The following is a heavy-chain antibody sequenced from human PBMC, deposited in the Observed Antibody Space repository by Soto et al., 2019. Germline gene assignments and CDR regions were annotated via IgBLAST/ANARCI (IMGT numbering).Heavy chain of an antibody. CDR1: GYTFTGYY. Sequence: ASVKVSCKASGYTFTGYYMHWVRQAPGQGLEWMGWISAYNGNTNYAQKLQGRLTMTTDTSTTTAYMELRSLRSDDTAVYYCARDPYHVLMVNAPNLDGMDVWGQGTTVTVSS. V-gene: IGHV1-18*04. D-gene: IGHD2-8*01. J-gene: IGHJ6*02. CDR2: ISAYNGNT. CDR3: ARDPYHVLMVNAPNLDGMDV.